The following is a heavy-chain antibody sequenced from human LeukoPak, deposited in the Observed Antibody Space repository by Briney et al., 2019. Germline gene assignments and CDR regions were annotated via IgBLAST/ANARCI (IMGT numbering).Heavy chain of an antibody. CDR2: MYHSGST. V-gene: IGHV4-34*01. J-gene: IGHJ4*02. Sequence: SETLSLTCGVYGGSFSDYYWNWIRQPPGKGLEWIGNMYHSGSTYYNPSLESRVTISLDTSKNQFSLKLSSVTAADTAVYYCAAAFDYWGQGTLVTVSS. D-gene: IGHD6-25*01. CDR3: AAAFDY. CDR1: GGSFSDYY.